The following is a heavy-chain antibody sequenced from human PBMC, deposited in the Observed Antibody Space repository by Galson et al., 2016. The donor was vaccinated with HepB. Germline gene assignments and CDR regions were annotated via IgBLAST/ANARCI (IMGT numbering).Heavy chain of an antibody. Sequence: SLRLSCAASGFTFSTYWLSWVCQAPGKGLEWVANIAPDGGEKYFVDSVKGRFSISRDNSKNSLNLQMNSLRGEDTAVYYCARTMIRGVVRALVFDSWGQGTLVTVSS. J-gene: IGHJ4*02. CDR1: GFTFSTYW. V-gene: IGHV3-7*01. CDR2: IAPDGGEK. D-gene: IGHD3-10*01. CDR3: ARTMIRGVVRALVFDS.